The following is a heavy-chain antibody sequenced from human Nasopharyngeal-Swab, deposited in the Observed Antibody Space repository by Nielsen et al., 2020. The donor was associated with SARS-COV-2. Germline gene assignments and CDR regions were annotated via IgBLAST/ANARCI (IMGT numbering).Heavy chain of an antibody. Sequence: SLKISCAASGFTFENYAMHWVRQPPGKGLEWVSGITWNSGNKGYAESVQGRFTISRDNARNSLYLQMNSLRPEDTALYYCAKARRTDTYGFECFDYWGQGTLVNVSS. CDR2: ITWNSGNK. D-gene: IGHD5-18*01. CDR3: AKARRTDTYGFECFDY. CDR1: GFTFENYA. V-gene: IGHV3-9*01. J-gene: IGHJ4*02.